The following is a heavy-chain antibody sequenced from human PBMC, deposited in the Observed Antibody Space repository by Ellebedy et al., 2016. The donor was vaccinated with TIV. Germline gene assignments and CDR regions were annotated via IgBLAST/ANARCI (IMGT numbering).Heavy chain of an antibody. CDR1: GFTFSSYE. J-gene: IGHJ5*02. CDR2: ISSSGSTI. D-gene: IGHD3-22*01. Sequence: GESLKISCAASGFTFSSYEMNWVRQAPGKGLEWVSYISSSGSTIYYADSVKGRFTISRDDAENSLFLQMNNLRAEDTAVYYCASGDYYESSGYIKENWFDPWGQGTLVTVSS. CDR3: ASGDYYESSGYIKENWFDP. V-gene: IGHV3-48*03.